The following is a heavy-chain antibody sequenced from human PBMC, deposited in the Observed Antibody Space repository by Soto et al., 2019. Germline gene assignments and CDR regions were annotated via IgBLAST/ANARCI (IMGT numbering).Heavy chain of an antibody. CDR3: VRWDGFFGAGGVD. Sequence: QVQLAQSVTELRKPGASVKLSCKASGYIFTKYYIAWVRQVPGHGLEWMGMINGYNGKANYGQDFRGRVIMTTDTSTNTSYMDLRSLTSDDTGVYYCVRWDGFFGAGGVDWGQGTLVTVSS. V-gene: IGHV1-18*01. D-gene: IGHD3-16*01. CDR1: GYIFTKYY. J-gene: IGHJ4*02. CDR2: INGYNGKA.